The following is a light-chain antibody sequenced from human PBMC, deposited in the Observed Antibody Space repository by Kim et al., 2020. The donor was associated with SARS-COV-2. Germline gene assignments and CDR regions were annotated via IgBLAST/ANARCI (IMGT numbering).Light chain of an antibody. CDR1: TSNIGTNT. J-gene: IGLJ2*01. CDR2: NNS. CDR3: AAWDDSLNGVV. Sequence: ELTQPPSASGTPGQTVTISCSGSTSNIGTNTVKWYQQLPGTAPKLLIYNNSQRPSGVPDRFSGSKSGTSASLAISGLQSEDESDYYCAAWDDSLNGVVFGGGTKLTVL. V-gene: IGLV1-44*01.